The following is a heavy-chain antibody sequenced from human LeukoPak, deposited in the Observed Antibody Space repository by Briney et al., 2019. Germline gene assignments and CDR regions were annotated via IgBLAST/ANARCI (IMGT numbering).Heavy chain of an antibody. CDR1: GYTFTSYD. CDR2: MNPNSGNT. Sequence: GASVKVSCKASGYTFTSYDINWVRQATGQGLEWMGWMNPNSGNTGYAQKFQGRVTMTRNTSISTAYMELSSLRSEDTAVYYCASSTAYDFWSGYYTGISYYYGMDVWGQGTTVTVSS. V-gene: IGHV1-8*01. CDR3: ASSTAYDFWSGYYTGISYYYGMDV. D-gene: IGHD3-3*01. J-gene: IGHJ6*02.